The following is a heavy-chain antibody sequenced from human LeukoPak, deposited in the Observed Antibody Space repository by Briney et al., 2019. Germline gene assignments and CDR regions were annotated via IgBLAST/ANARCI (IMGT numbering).Heavy chain of an antibody. D-gene: IGHD4-17*01. CDR1: GFTFSSYA. CDR2: ISYDGSNK. Sequence: PGGSLRLSCAASGFTFSSYAMHWVRQAPGKGLEWVAVISYDGSNKYYADSVKGRFTISRDNSMNTLYLQMNSLRAEDTAVYYCARDYGDYPLDYWGQGTLVTVSS. J-gene: IGHJ4*02. CDR3: ARDYGDYPLDY. V-gene: IGHV3-30-3*01.